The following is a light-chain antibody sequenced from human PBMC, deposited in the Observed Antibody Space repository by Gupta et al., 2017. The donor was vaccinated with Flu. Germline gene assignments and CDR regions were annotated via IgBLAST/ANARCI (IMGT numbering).Light chain of an antibody. CDR1: SGNIASNY. J-gene: IGLJ2*01. Sequence: NFLLTQPPSVSASPGKTITISCTRSSGNIASNYVQWYQRRPGSAPTTVIYEDSRRPSGVPDRFSGSIDSSSNFASLTISGLKTEDEADYFCQSYDSDTVVFGGGTKLTVL. CDR3: QSYDSDTVV. CDR2: EDS. V-gene: IGLV6-57*03.